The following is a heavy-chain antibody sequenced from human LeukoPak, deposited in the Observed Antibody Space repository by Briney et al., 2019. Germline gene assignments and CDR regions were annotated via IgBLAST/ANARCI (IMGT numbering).Heavy chain of an antibody. D-gene: IGHD1-1*01. V-gene: IGHV5-51*01. J-gene: IGHJ6*03. Sequence: GESLKISCKGSGYSFTSYWIGWVRQMPGKGLEWMGIIYPGDSDTRYSPSFQDQVIISADKSISTAYLQWSSLKASDTAMYYCARQVELERLAYYMDVWGKGTTVTVSS. CDR3: ARQVELERLAYYMDV. CDR1: GYSFTSYW. CDR2: IYPGDSDT.